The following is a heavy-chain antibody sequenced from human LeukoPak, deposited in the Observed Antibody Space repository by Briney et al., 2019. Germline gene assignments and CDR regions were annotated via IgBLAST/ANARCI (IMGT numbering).Heavy chain of an antibody. J-gene: IGHJ4*02. V-gene: IGHV4-59*01. CDR3: ARGSGWYYY. D-gene: IGHD6-19*01. Sequence: SETLSLSCTVSGGSISSYYWSWIRQPPGKGLEWIGYIYYSGSTNYNPSLKSRVTISVDTSKNQFSLKLSSVTAADTAVYYCARGSGWYYYWGQGTLVTVSS. CDR2: IYYSGST. CDR1: GGSISSYY.